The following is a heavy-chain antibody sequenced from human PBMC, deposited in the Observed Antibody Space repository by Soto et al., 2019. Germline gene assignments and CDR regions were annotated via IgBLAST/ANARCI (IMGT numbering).Heavy chain of an antibody. CDR2: IYPGDSDT. CDR3: ARHPSSYGAAYYYYGMDV. D-gene: IGHD2-2*01. J-gene: IGHJ6*02. V-gene: IGHV5-51*01. CDR1: GYSFTSYW. Sequence: PGESLKISCKGSGYSFTSYWIGWVRQMPGKSLEWMGIIYPGDSDTRYSPTFQGQVTISADKSISTAYLQLSSLKASDTAMYYCARHPSSYGAAYYYYGMDVWGQGTTVTVSS.